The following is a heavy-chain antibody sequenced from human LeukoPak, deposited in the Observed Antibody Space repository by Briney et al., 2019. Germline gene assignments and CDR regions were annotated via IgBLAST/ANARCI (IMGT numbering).Heavy chain of an antibody. D-gene: IGHD3-22*01. CDR3: ARGVYDSSGYYYP. Sequence: GGSLRLSCAGSEFTFSSYSMNWVRQAPGKGLEWVSSISGSSSDIYYADSVKGRFTISRDNAKNSLYLQMSSLRAEDTAVYYCARGVYDSSGYYYPWGQGTLVTVSS. J-gene: IGHJ5*02. V-gene: IGHV3-21*01. CDR2: ISGSSSDI. CDR1: EFTFSSYS.